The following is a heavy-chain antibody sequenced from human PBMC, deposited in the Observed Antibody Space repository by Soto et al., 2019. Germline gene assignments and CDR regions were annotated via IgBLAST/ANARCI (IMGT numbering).Heavy chain of an antibody. CDR2: IYHTGKT. CDR1: GDAIYIGGYY. CDR3: ARHGSSTANWIDH. Sequence: PSETLSLTCTVSGDAIYIGGYYWTWIRQHPGKGLEWIGYIYHTGKTYYNPSLESRVTMSVDTSKNQFSLKLASVTAADTAVYYCARHGSSTANWIDHWAQGTLVTVSS. D-gene: IGHD2-2*01. J-gene: IGHJ5*02. V-gene: IGHV4-31*03.